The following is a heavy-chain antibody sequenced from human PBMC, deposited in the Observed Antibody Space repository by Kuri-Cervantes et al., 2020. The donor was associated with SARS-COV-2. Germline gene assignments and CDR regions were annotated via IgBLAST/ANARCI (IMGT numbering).Heavy chain of an antibody. J-gene: IGHJ4*02. D-gene: IGHD4-17*01. V-gene: IGHV3-72*01. CDR2: MRKKVNNYST. CDR3: ARDLGNGDYFMGD. Sequence: GGSLRLSCAASGFTFSDYYMDWVRQAPGKGLEWVARMRKKVNNYSTEYAASVKGRFTISRHESQNSLDLQMNSLKTEDTAVYCCARDLGNGDYFMGDWGQGTLVTVSS. CDR1: GFTFSDYY.